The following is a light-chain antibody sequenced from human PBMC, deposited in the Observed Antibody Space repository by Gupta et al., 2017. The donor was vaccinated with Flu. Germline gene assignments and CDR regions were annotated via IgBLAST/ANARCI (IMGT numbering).Light chain of an antibody. CDR2: DVT. V-gene: IGLV2-11*01. Sequence: SALTQPRSVSGSPGQSVTISCTGTSSDVGGYNYVSWYQQHPGKAPKVMIYDVTKRPSGVPDRFSGSKSGNTASLTISGLQAEDESDYYGCSYAGSYTWVFGGGTKLAVL. CDR1: SSDVGGYNY. CDR3: CSYAGSYTWV. J-gene: IGLJ3*02.